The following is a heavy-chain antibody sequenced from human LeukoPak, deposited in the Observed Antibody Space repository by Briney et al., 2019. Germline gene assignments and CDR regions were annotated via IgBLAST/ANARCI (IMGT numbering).Heavy chain of an antibody. D-gene: IGHD3-16*01. V-gene: IGHV3-66*01. CDR1: GFTVSANY. CDR3: TTHRGEWVVDF. Sequence: GGSLRLSCAVSGFTVSANYMSWVRQAPGKGLEWVSVIYSSGSTDYADSVKGRFTISRDDSKNTLYLQMNSLKTEDTAVYYCTTHRGEWVVDFRGQGSLVTVSS. J-gene: IGHJ4*02. CDR2: IYSSGST.